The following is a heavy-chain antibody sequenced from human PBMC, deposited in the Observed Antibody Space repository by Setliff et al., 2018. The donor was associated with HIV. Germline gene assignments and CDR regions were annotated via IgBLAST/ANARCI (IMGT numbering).Heavy chain of an antibody. J-gene: IGHJ4*02. CDR3: ARERSLITNRRYFDS. CDR1: GVSTSSSSYY. Sequence: PSETLSLTCTVSGVSTSSSSYYWGWIRQPPGKGLDWIGYVYYSGSTYYSPSLKSRLTISVDTSKNHFSLRLSSVTAADTAVYYCARERSLITNRRYFDSWGQGTLVTVS. CDR2: VYYSGST. V-gene: IGHV4-39*02. D-gene: IGHD3-16*01.